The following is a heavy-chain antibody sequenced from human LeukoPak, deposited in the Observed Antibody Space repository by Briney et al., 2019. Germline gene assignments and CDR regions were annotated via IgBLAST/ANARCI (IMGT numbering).Heavy chain of an antibody. V-gene: IGHV1-2*02. CDR3: ARDLGTTVNAFDI. Sequence: ASVNDSRKASGYTFTGYYMHWVRQAPGQGLDWMGWINPNSGGTNYAQKFQGRVTMTRDTSTSTAYMELSRLRSDDTAVYYCARDLGTTVNAFDIWGQGTMVTVSS. J-gene: IGHJ3*02. D-gene: IGHD4-17*01. CDR2: INPNSGGT. CDR1: GYTFTGYY.